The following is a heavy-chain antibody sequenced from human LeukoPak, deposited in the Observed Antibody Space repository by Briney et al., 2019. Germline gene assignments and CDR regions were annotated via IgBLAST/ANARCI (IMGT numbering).Heavy chain of an antibody. CDR3: AKGRDGYNYGDRCDP. V-gene: IGHV3-23*01. CDR1: GFTFSSYA. D-gene: IGHD5-24*01. Sequence: GGSLRLSCAASGFTFSSYAMSWVRQAPGKGLEWVSAISGSGGSTYYADSVKGRFTISRDNSKNTLYLQMNNLRAEDTAGYYCAKGRDGYNYGDRCDPWGQGTLVTVSS. CDR2: ISGSGGST. J-gene: IGHJ5*02.